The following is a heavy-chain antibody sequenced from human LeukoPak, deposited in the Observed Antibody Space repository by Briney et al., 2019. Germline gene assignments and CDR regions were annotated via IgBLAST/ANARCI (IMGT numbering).Heavy chain of an antibody. CDR3: ARDSQPSVGWYYFDN. D-gene: IGHD6-19*01. CDR1: GGSISNYY. Sequence: SETLSLTCTVSGGSISNYYWSWIRQSAGQGLEWIGRIYSSGNTNYNPSLESRVIMSVDTSKNQFSLKMTSVTAADTAVYYCARDSQPSVGWYYFDNWGQGALVTVSS. J-gene: IGHJ4*02. CDR2: IYSSGNT. V-gene: IGHV4-4*07.